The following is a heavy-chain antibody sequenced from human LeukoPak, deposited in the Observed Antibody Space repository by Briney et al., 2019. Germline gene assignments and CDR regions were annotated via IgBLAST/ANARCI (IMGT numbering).Heavy chain of an antibody. CDR3: TYYGGNSGSDY. CDR1: GFTFSGSA. D-gene: IGHD4-23*01. Sequence: PGGSLRLSCAVSGFTFSGSAMHWVRQASGKGLEWVGRIRSKANSYATAYAASVKGRFTISRDDSKNTAYLQMNSLKTEDTAVYYCTYYGGNSGSDYWGQGTLVTVSS. J-gene: IGHJ4*02. V-gene: IGHV3-73*01. CDR2: IRSKANSYAT.